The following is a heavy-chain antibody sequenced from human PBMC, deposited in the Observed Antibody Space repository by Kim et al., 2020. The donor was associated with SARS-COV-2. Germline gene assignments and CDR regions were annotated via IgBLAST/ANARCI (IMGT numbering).Heavy chain of an antibody. CDR1: EFLFSAYG. J-gene: IGHJ4*02. V-gene: IGHV3-30*18. CDR3: VKGVYYEYDRYFDK. CDR2: ISNDGNIR. D-gene: IGHD3-22*01. Sequence: GGSLRLSCAASEFLFSAYGMHWVRQAPGKGLEWVAFISNDGNIRSYGDAMKGRFTVSRDNSKNTVFLAMSSLRPEDTAVYYCVKGVYYEYDRYFDKWGEGTQVSVSS.